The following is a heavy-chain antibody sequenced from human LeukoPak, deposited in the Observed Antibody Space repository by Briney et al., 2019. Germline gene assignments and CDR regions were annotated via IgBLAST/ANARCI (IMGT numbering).Heavy chain of an antibody. CDR1: GFTFSSYW. CDR2: IKQDGSQK. D-gene: IGHD3-16*01. CDR3: ARERGEGRTRNFDY. V-gene: IGHV3-7*01. J-gene: IGHJ4*02. Sequence: GGSLRLSCAASGFTFSSYWMSWVRQAPGKGLEWVANIKQDGSQKYYVDSVKGRFTISRDNSKNTLYLQMNSLKPEDTAMYYCARERGEGRTRNFDYWGQGTLVTVSS.